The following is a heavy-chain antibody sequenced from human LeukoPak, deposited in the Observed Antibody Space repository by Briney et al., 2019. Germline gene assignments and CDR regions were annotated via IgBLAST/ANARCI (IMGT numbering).Heavy chain of an antibody. V-gene: IGHV3-23*01. Sequence: GASLRLSCAASGFTFRNYAMSWVRQAPGKGLEWVSAIVGNGVSTYYADSVQGRFTISRDNSKNTLYLQMNSLRAEDTALYYCTKWGDYDGSTGYYDSDYWGQGTLVTVSS. CDR1: GFTFRNYA. D-gene: IGHD3-9*01. CDR2: IVGNGVST. CDR3: TKWGDYDGSTGYYDSDY. J-gene: IGHJ4*02.